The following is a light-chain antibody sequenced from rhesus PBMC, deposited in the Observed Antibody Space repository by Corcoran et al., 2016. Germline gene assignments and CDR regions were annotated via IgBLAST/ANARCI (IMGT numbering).Light chain of an antibody. Sequence: DIQMSQSPSSLSASVGDRVTITCWASQGISSYLNWYSQKPGKAPKLLIYYANSLASGVPSMFSGSGSGTDYTLTISSLQPEDFATYYCQQGYSTPYSFGQGTKVEIK. CDR1: QGISSY. CDR3: QQGYSTPYS. J-gene: IGKJ2*01. V-gene: IGKV1-32*03. CDR2: YAN.